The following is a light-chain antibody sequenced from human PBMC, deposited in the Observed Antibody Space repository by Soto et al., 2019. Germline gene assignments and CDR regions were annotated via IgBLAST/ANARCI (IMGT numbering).Light chain of an antibody. Sequence: QSVLTQPPSASGSPGQSVTISCTGTSSDVGGYNYVSWYQQHPGKAPKLMSYEVSKRPSGVPDRLSDSKSGNTAFLTVSVLQAEDEAAYYCSSYAGSNNLGVFGGGTKLTVL. V-gene: IGLV2-8*01. CDR1: SSDVGGYNY. CDR2: EVS. J-gene: IGLJ3*02. CDR3: SSYAGSNNLGV.